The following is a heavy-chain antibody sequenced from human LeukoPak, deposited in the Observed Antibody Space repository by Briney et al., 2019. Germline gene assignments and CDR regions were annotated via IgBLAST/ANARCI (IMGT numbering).Heavy chain of an antibody. CDR2: IFPLDFDT. J-gene: IGHJ4*02. D-gene: IGHD6-13*01. CDR1: GYKFTSYW. Sequence: GESLKISCQASGYKFTSYWIGWVRQTPGHDLEWMGSIFPLDFDTTYSPSFQGQVTMSADRSIRTVFLQWNSLKASDTALYFCARQKTVPGTSQLRTFDSWGQGTQVTVAS. CDR3: ARQKTVPGTSQLRTFDS. V-gene: IGHV5-51*01.